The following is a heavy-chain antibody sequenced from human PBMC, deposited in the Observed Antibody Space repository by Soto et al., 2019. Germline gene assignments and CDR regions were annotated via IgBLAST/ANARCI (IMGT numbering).Heavy chain of an antibody. J-gene: IGHJ5*02. V-gene: IGHV4-4*07. Sequence: PSETLSLTCTVSGGSISSYYWNWIRQPAGKGLEWLGRIHTSGTTYYNPALKSRVTMSVDTSKNQFSVKLRSVTAADTAVYYCAKEHNFDPWGQGTLVTSPQ. CDR1: GGSISSYY. CDR2: IHTSGTT. CDR3: AKEHNFDP.